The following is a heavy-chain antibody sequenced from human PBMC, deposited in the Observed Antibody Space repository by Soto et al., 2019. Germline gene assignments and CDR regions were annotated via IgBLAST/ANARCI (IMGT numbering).Heavy chain of an antibody. D-gene: IGHD4-17*01. CDR2: INHSGSI. Sequence: SETLSLTCAVYGVSVRDSYWSWVRQPPGKGLEWIGEINHSGSITYAPSLKSRVTMSVDTSKNQFSLRLNSVTAADTAVYYCARGEVTTGVFWGQGTQVTVSS. J-gene: IGHJ4*02. V-gene: IGHV4-34*01. CDR1: GVSVRDSY. CDR3: ARGEVTTGVF.